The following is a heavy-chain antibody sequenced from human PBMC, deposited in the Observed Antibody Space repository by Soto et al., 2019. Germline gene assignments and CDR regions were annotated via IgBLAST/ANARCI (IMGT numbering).Heavy chain of an antibody. CDR3: ARGPRNGYSYGHGYFDY. CDR2: IYSGGST. Sequence: EVQLVETGGGLIQPGGSLRLSCAASGFTVSSNYMSWVRQAPGKGLEWVSVIYSGGSTYYADSVKGRFTISRDNSKNTLYLQMNSLRAEDTAVYYCARGPRNGYSYGHGYFDYWGQGTLVTVSS. V-gene: IGHV3-53*02. D-gene: IGHD5-18*01. CDR1: GFTVSSNY. J-gene: IGHJ4*02.